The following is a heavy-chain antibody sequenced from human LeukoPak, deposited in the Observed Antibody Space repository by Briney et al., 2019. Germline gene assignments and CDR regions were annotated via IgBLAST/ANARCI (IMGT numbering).Heavy chain of an antibody. Sequence: SETQSLTCAVSGYSINSGYYWGWIRQPPGKGLEWIGSIYHSGSTYYNPSLKSRVTISVDTSKNQFSLKLSSVTAADTAEYYCASQLGYCSSTGCYTEWYFDLWGRGTLVTVSS. CDR3: ASQLGYCSSTGCYTEWYFDL. V-gene: IGHV4-38-2*01. D-gene: IGHD2-2*02. J-gene: IGHJ2*01. CDR2: IYHSGST. CDR1: GYSINSGYY.